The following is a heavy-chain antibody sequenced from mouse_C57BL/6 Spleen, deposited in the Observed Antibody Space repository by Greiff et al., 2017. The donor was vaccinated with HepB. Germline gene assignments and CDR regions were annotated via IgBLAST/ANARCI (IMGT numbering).Heavy chain of an antibody. J-gene: IGHJ3*01. CDR1: GYTFTSYW. V-gene: IGHV1-55*01. CDR2: IYPGSGST. CDR3: ARGRETAQATGGFAY. D-gene: IGHD3-2*02. Sequence: VQLQQPGAELVKPGASVKMSCKASGYTFTSYWITWVKQRPGQGLEWIGDIYPGSGSTNYYEKFKSKATLTVDTSSSTAYMQLSSLTSEDSAVYYCARGRETAQATGGFAYWGQGTLVTVSA.